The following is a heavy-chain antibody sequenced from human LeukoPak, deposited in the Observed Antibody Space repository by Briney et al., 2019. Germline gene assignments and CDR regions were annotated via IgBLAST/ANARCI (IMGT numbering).Heavy chain of an antibody. CDR2: IYTSGST. D-gene: IGHD6-19*01. V-gene: IGHV4-4*07. Sequence: SETLSLTCTVSGGSISSYYWGWIRQPAGKGLEWIGRIYTSGSTNYNPSLKSRVTMSVDTSKNQFSLKLSSVTAADTAVYYCARSLAVAGFYYFDYWGQGTLVTVSS. CDR1: GGSISSYY. CDR3: ARSLAVAGFYYFDY. J-gene: IGHJ4*02.